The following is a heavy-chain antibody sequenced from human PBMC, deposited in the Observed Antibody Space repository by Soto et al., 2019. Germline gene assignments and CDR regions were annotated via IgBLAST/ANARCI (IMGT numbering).Heavy chain of an antibody. CDR2: IYYRGNA. J-gene: IGHJ4*02. CDR3: ARLEGLATISCYFDF. D-gene: IGHD3-9*01. CDR1: DDSINSDKYY. Sequence: SETLSLTCSVSDDSINSDKYYWGRIRQPPGKGLEWIGSIYYRGNAYYNPSLRTRVTISLDKSKIQFSLKLNSVTAADSAVYFCARLEGLATISCYFDFWGTGALVTVSS. V-gene: IGHV4-39*01.